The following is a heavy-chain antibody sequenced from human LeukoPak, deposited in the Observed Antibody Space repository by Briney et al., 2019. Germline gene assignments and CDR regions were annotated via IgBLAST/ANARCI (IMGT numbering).Heavy chain of an antibody. Sequence: PGGSLRLSCAASGFTFSSYGMHWVRQAPGKGLEWVAVIWYDGSNKYYADSVKGRFTISRDNSKNTLYLQMNSLRAEDTAVYYCARDGERRFGELYAFDIWGQGTMVTVSS. CDR2: IWYDGSNK. CDR3: ARDGERRFGELYAFDI. D-gene: IGHD3-10*01. V-gene: IGHV3-33*01. J-gene: IGHJ3*02. CDR1: GFTFSSYG.